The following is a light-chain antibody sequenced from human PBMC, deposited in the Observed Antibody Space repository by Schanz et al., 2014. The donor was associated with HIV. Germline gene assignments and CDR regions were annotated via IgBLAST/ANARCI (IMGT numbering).Light chain of an antibody. CDR3: CSYAGSSTYVV. Sequence: QSALTQPASVSGSPGQSITISCTGTSSDVGADNSVSWYQQHPGRAPRLLVYDVTYRPSGVSNRFSGSKSGNTASLTISGLQAEDEADYYCCSYAGSSTYVVFGGGTKLTVL. CDR1: SSDVGADNS. V-gene: IGLV2-14*03. CDR2: DVT. J-gene: IGLJ2*01.